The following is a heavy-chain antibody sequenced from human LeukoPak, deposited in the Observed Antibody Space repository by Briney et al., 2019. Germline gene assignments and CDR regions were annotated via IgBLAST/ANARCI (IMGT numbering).Heavy chain of an antibody. CDR3: TGGVVPAAMYYYYYYMDV. CDR1: GFTFSGSA. CDR2: IRSKANSYAT. J-gene: IGHJ6*03. V-gene: IGHV3-73*01. Sequence: GGSLRLSCAASGFTFSGSAMHWVRQASGKGLEWVGRIRSKANSYATAYAASVKGRFTISRDDSKNTAYLQMNSLKTEDTAVYYCTGGVVPAAMYYYYYYMDVWGKGTTVTVSS. D-gene: IGHD2-2*01.